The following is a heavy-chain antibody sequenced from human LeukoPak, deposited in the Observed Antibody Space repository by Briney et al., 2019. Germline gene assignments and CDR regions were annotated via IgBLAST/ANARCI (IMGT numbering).Heavy chain of an antibody. CDR1: GYTFTSYG. CDR3: ARESEYSGSYYFQH. V-gene: IGHV1-18*01. CDR2: ISAYNGNT. D-gene: IGHD1-26*01. J-gene: IGHJ1*01. Sequence: GASVKVSCKASGYTFTSYGITWVRQAPGQGLEWMGWISAYNGNTNYVQKLQGRVTMTTDTSTSTAYMELRSLRSDDTAVYYCARESEYSGSYYFQHWGQGTLVTVSS.